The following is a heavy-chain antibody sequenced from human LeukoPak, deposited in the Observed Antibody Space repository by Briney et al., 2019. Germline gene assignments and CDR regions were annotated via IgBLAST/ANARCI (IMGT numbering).Heavy chain of an antibody. D-gene: IGHD5-12*01. CDR2: FDPEDGET. V-gene: IGHV1-24*01. J-gene: IGHJ4*02. Sequence: ASVKVSCKVSGYTLTELSMHWVRQAPGKGLEWIGGFDPEDGETIYAQKFQGRVTMTEDTSTDTAYMELSSLRSEDTAVYYCATLGYSGYGGYFDYWGQGTLVTVSS. CDR3: ATLGYSGYGGYFDY. CDR1: GYTLTELS.